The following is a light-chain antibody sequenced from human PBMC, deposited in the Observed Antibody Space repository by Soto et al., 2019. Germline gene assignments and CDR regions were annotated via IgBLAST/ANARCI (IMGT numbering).Light chain of an antibody. CDR2: ATS. CDR3: QHYNNWPLT. V-gene: IGKV3-15*01. J-gene: IGKJ4*01. Sequence: IMMSQSPATLSVTPGGRATLSCRASQSISDTLAWYRQKPGQTPRLLIYATSTRATGIPARFSGSGSGTEFTLTISSLQSEDFAVYYCQHYNNWPLTFGGGTKVDI. CDR1: QSISDT.